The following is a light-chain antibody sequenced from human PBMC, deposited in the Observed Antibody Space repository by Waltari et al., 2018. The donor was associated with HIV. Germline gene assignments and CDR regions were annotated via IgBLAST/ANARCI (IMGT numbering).Light chain of an antibody. J-gene: IGLJ2*01. CDR1: ASNIDTDT. CDR3: AAWDDDFNGPV. CDR2: SYN. V-gene: IGLV1-44*01. Sequence: QSVLTQPPSASGTPGQRVTISCSGSASNIDTDTVNWFQQLPGTAPKLLIYSYNQRPSGVPDRFSGSKSGTSASLAISSLQSEDEADYYCAAWDDDFNGPVFGGGTKLTVL.